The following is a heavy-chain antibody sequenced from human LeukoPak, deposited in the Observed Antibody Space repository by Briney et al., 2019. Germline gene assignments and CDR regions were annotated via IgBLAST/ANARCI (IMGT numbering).Heavy chain of an antibody. V-gene: IGHV4-34*01. D-gene: IGHD2-15*01. CDR2: INHSGST. Sequence: SETLSLTCALYGGSFSGYSWNWIRQPPGKGLEWIGEINHSGSTNYSPSLKSRVTISLDKSKNQFSLKLTSVTAADTAVYYCASVPTPPYYYYYMDVWGRGTTVTVSS. CDR1: GGSFSGYS. CDR3: ASVPTPPYYYYYMDV. J-gene: IGHJ6*03.